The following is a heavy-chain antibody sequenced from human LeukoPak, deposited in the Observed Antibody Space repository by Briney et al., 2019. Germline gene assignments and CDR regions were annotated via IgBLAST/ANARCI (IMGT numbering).Heavy chain of an antibody. CDR1: GGSFSGYY. D-gene: IGHD4-17*01. CDR3: ARISTVTTN. Sequence: SETLSLTCAVYGGSFSGYYWSWIRQPPGKGLEWIGEINHSGSTNYNPPLKSRVTISVDTSKNQFSLKLSSATAADTAVYYCARISTVTTNWGQGTLVTVSS. V-gene: IGHV4-34*01. CDR2: INHSGST. J-gene: IGHJ4*02.